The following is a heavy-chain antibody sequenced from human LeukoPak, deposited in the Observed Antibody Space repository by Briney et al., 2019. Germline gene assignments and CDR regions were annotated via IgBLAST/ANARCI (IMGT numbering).Heavy chain of an antibody. CDR2: INPNSGGT. D-gene: IGHD6-19*01. V-gene: IGHV1-2*06. J-gene: IGHJ4*02. CDR3: ARAQTGSAGPLSIAVAGIDDY. Sequence: ASVKVSCKASGYTFTGYYMHWVRQAPGQGLEWMGRINPNSGGTNYAQKFQGRVTMTRDTSTSTVYMELSSLRSEDTAVYYCARAQTGSAGPLSIAVAGIDDYWGQGTLVTVSS. CDR1: GYTFTGYY.